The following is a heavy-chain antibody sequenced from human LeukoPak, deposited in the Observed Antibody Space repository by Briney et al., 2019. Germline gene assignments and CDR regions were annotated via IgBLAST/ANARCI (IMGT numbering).Heavy chain of an antibody. D-gene: IGHD1-26*01. V-gene: IGHV4-31*03. CDR1: GASITSGAFY. CDR2: INYRGST. Sequence: SETLSLTCTVSGASITSGAFYWSWIRQPPGKGLEFIGYINYRGSTYYNPSLDSRLSISVDTSKNQFSLTLASVTAADTAIYYCARDLQDSGSYPTWFDPRGQGILVYVSS. J-gene: IGHJ5*02. CDR3: ARDLQDSGSYPTWFDP.